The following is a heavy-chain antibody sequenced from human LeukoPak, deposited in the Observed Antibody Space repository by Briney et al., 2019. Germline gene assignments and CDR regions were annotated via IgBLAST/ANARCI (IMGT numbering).Heavy chain of an antibody. Sequence: SVKVSCKASGGTFSSYAISWVRQAPGQGLEWMGRIIPIFGTANYAQKFQGRVTITTDESTSTAYMELSSLRSEDTAVYYCASTATTPYYFDYWGQGTLVTVSS. V-gene: IGHV1-69*05. J-gene: IGHJ4*02. CDR3: ASTATTPYYFDY. CDR2: IIPIFGTA. D-gene: IGHD4-17*01. CDR1: GGTFSSYA.